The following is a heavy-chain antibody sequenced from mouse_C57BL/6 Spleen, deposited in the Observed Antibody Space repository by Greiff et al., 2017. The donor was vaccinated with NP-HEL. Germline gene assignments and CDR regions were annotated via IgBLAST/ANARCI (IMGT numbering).Heavy chain of an antibody. CDR1: GYTFTSYT. Sequence: QVQLQQSGAELARPGASVKMSCKASGYTFTSYTMHWVKQRPGQGLEWIGYINPSSGYTKYNQKFKDKATLTADKSSSTAYMQLSSLTSDDSAVYYCARWGDWYFDVWGTGTTVTVSS. CDR3: ARWGDWYFDV. J-gene: IGHJ1*03. V-gene: IGHV1-4*01. CDR2: INPSSGYT.